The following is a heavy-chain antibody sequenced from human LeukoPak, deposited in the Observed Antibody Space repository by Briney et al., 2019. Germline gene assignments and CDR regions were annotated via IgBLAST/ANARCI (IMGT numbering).Heavy chain of an antibody. CDR3: ARDPSSSWYEADYYYYGMDV. J-gene: IGHJ6*02. CDR2: IIPILGIA. CDR1: GGTFSSYA. D-gene: IGHD6-13*01. Sequence: ASVKVSCKASGGTFSSYAISWVRQAPGQGLEWMGRIIPILGIANYAQKFQGRVTITADKSTSTAYMELSSLRSEDTAVYYCARDPSSSWYEADYYYYGMDVWGQGTTVTVSS. V-gene: IGHV1-69*04.